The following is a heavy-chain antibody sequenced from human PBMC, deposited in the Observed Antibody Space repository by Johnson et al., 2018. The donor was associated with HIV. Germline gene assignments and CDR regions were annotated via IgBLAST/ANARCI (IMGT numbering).Heavy chain of an antibody. J-gene: IGHJ3*02. CDR2: IGTAGDT. CDR3: ARVGPGHAFDI. Sequence: VQLVESGGGLVQPGGSLRLSCAASGFTFSSYDMHWVRQTTGKGLEWVSAIGTAGDTYYPGSVKGRFTISRDNAENSLYLQMNSLRAEDTALYYCARVGPGHAFDIWGQGTMVTVSS. V-gene: IGHV3-13*01. CDR1: GFTFSSYD.